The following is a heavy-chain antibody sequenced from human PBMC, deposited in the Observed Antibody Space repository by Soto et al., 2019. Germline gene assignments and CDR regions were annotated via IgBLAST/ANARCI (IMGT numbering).Heavy chain of an antibody. CDR2: IYYSGST. Sequence: SETLSLTCTVSGGSISSYYWSWIRQPPGKGLEWIGYIYYSGSTNYNPSLKSRVTISVDTSKNQFSLKLSSVTAADTAVYYCARGRDIVVVVAADVDAFDIWGQGTMVTV. V-gene: IGHV4-59*01. J-gene: IGHJ3*02. D-gene: IGHD2-15*01. CDR1: GGSISSYY. CDR3: ARGRDIVVVVAADVDAFDI.